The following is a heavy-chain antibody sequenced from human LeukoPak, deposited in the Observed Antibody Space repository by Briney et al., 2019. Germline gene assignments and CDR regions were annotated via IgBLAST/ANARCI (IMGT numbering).Heavy chain of an antibody. CDR3: ARDRNYYGSGCKSMDV. CDR1: GGSINSGGYY. V-gene: IGHV4-31*03. Sequence: SQTLSLTCTVSGGSINSGGYYWSWIRQHPGKGLEWIGYIYYSGSTYYNPSLKSRVTTSVDTSKNQFSLKLSSVTAADTAVYYCARDRNYYGSGCKSMDVWGQGTTVTVSS. CDR2: IYYSGST. D-gene: IGHD3-10*01. J-gene: IGHJ6*02.